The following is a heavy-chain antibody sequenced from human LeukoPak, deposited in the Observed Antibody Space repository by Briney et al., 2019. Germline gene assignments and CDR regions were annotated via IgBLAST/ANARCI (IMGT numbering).Heavy chain of an antibody. J-gene: IGHJ4*02. Sequence: PRGSLKLSCAASGFTFSSYAMGWVRQAPGKGLEWVSDISSSVGSTYYADSVKGRFTISRDNSKNTLYLQMNNLRAEDTAVYYCAKLPDSGSYYYFDYWGQGTLVTVSS. D-gene: IGHD1-26*01. CDR3: AKLPDSGSYYYFDY. CDR2: ISSSVGST. CDR1: GFTFSSYA. V-gene: IGHV3-23*01.